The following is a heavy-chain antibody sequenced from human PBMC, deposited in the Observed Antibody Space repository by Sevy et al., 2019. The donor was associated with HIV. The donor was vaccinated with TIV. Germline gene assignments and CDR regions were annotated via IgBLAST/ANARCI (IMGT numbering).Heavy chain of an antibody. J-gene: IGHJ4*02. CDR3: VREGSGHLDFDY. Sequence: GGSLRLSCAASGFTFSTFAMDWVRQAPGKGLEWVSSVSTGRDLFYADSVKGRFTLSTDSAKNSMFLHMNSLRVDDTGIYYCVREGSGHLDFDYWGQRTLVTVSS. CDR1: GFTFSTFA. V-gene: IGHV3-21*04. CDR2: VSTGRDL. D-gene: IGHD2-15*01.